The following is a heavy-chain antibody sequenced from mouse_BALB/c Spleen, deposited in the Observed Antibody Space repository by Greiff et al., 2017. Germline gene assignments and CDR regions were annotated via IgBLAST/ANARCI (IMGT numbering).Heavy chain of an antibody. D-gene: IGHD2-4*01. CDR3: ARGDDSLYYYAMDY. J-gene: IGHJ4*01. V-gene: IGHV5-6-5*01. CDR1: GFTFSSYA. CDR2: ISSGGST. Sequence: EVKLVESGGGLVKPGGSLKLSCAASGFTFSSYAMSWVRQTPEKRLEWVASISSGGSTYYPDSVKGRFTISRDNARNILYLQMSSLRSEDTAMYYCARGDDSLYYYAMDYWGQGTSVTVSS.